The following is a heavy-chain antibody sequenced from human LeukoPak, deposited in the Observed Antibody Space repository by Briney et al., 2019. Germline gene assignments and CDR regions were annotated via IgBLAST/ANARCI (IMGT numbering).Heavy chain of an antibody. CDR3: AKDEAYARFGELNEYFQH. D-gene: IGHD3-10*01. CDR1: GYTFTSYD. J-gene: IGHJ1*01. V-gene: IGHV1-8*03. Sequence: ASVKVSCKASGYTFTSYDINWVRQATGQGLEWMGWMNPNSGNTGYAQKFQGRVTITRNTSISTAYMELSSLRSEDTAVYYCAKDEAYARFGELNEYFQHWGQGTLVTVSS. CDR2: MNPNSGNT.